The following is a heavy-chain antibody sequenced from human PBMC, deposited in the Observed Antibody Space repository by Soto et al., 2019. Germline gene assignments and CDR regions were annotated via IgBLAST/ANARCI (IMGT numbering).Heavy chain of an antibody. CDR3: ARWINYDSSGYVDY. CDR1: GGTFSSYA. J-gene: IGHJ4*02. CDR2: IIPIFGTA. Sequence: ASVKVSCKASGGTFSSYAISWVRQAPGRGLEWMGGIIPIFGTANYAQKFQGRVTITADKSTSTAYMELSSLRSEDTAVYYCARWINYDSSGYVDYWGQATLVTVSS. V-gene: IGHV1-69*06. D-gene: IGHD3-22*01.